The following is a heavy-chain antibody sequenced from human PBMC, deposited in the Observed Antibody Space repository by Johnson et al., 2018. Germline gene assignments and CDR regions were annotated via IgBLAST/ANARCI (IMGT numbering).Heavy chain of an antibody. CDR3: ARDQSGTFDI. J-gene: IGHJ3*02. CDR1: GFTFSFYS. V-gene: IGHV3-48*01. Sequence: VQLVQSGGGLVQPGGSLRLSCAASGFTFSFYSMNWVRQAPGKGLEWVSYISSSSSTIYYADSVKGRFTISRDKAKSSLYLQMNSLRAEDTAVYYCARDQSGTFDIWGQGMMVTVSS. CDR2: ISSSSSTI. D-gene: IGHD1-26*01.